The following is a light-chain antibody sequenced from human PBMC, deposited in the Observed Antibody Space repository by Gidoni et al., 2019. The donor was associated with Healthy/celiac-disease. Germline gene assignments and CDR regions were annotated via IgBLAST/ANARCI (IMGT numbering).Light chain of an antibody. V-gene: IGLV1-51*01. J-gene: IGLJ3*02. Sequence: QSVLTQPPSVSAAPGQKVTISCSGSSSNIGNNYVSWYQQLPGTAPKLLIYDNTKRPSAIPNRFSGSKSGTSATLGITGLQTGDAADYYCGTCDSSLCAVFGGGTKLTVL. CDR1: SSNIGNNY. CDR2: DNT. CDR3: GTCDSSLCAV.